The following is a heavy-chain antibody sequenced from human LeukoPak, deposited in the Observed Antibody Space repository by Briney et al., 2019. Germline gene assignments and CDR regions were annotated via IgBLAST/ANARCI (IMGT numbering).Heavy chain of an antibody. CDR2: ISSSSSTI. Sequence: GGSLRLSCAASGFTFSSYSMNWVRQAPGKGLEWVSYISSSSSTIYYADSVKGRFSISRDNAKNSLYLQMNSLRAEDTAVYYCAKALTIFGVVTHYAFDIWGQGTMVTVSS. CDR3: AKALTIFGVVTHYAFDI. CDR1: GFTFSSYS. J-gene: IGHJ3*02. D-gene: IGHD3-3*01. V-gene: IGHV3-48*04.